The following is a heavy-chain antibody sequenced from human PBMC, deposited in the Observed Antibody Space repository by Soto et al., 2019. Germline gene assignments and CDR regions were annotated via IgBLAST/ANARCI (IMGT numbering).Heavy chain of an antibody. Sequence: SETLSLTCTVSGGSISSGGYYWSWIRQHPGKGLEWIGYIYYSGSTYYNPSLKSRVTISVDTSKNQFSLKLSSVTAADTAVYYCARAQWELPANWFDPWGQGTLVTV. CDR3: ARAQWELPANWFDP. CDR1: GGSISSGGYY. D-gene: IGHD1-26*01. V-gene: IGHV4-31*03. J-gene: IGHJ5*02. CDR2: IYYSGST.